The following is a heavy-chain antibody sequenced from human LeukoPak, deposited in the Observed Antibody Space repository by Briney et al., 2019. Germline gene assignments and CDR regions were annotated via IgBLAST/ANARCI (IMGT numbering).Heavy chain of an antibody. Sequence: GGSLRLSCAASGFTFSTYGMHWVRQAPGKGLEWVAFIQSDEINKYYADSVKGRFTISRDNSKNTLYLQMNSLRAEDTAVYYCAKVGGEMTTVTTLDYWGQGTLVTVSS. D-gene: IGHD4-11*01. CDR1: GFTFSTYG. J-gene: IGHJ4*02. CDR2: IQSDEINK. CDR3: AKVGGEMTTVTTLDY. V-gene: IGHV3-30*02.